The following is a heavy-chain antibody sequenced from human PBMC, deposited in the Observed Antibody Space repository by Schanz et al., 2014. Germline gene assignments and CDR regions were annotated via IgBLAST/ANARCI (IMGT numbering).Heavy chain of an antibody. CDR1: GFIFNDYY. Sequence: QVQLVESGGGLVKPGGSLRLSCAASGFIFNDYYMNWIRQAPGKGLEWLSYISRDGTTSYYADSVKGRFTISRDNAKNSLYLEMTSLRGEDTAVYYCAKCIGWYGRCAFDIWGQGTMVTVSS. CDR2: ISRDGTTS. CDR3: AKCIGWYGRCAFDI. V-gene: IGHV3-11*01. D-gene: IGHD6-19*01. J-gene: IGHJ3*02.